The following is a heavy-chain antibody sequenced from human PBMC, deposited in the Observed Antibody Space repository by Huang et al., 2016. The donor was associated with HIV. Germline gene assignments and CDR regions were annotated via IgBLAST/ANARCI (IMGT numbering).Heavy chain of an antibody. CDR3: ARELMLTFGGPFDP. D-gene: IGHD3-16*01. J-gene: IGHJ5*02. CDR2: ITHSGST. CDR1: GGSFSGYF. Sequence: QVHLQQWGTGLLKPSETLSLTCAVYGGSFSGYFWNWIRQSPGKGLEWIGQITHSGSTTYNPSLKSRVIMSVDTSKNQFSLKLTSVTAADTAIYYCARELMLTFGGPFDPWGQGTLVTVSS. V-gene: IGHV4-34*01.